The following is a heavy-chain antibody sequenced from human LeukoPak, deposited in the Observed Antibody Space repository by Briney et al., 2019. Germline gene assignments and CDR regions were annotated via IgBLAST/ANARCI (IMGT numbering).Heavy chain of an antibody. CDR1: GGSISSFY. Sequence: SETLSLTCSVSGGSISSFYWSWIRQPPGKGLEWIGYIHDSGSTKNNPSLKSRVTMSADTSKNQFSLKLSSVTAADTAVYYCARDAISGTPDLDYWGQGTLVTVSS. CDR2: IHDSGST. CDR3: ARDAISGTPDLDY. V-gene: IGHV4-59*01. D-gene: IGHD1-20*01. J-gene: IGHJ4*02.